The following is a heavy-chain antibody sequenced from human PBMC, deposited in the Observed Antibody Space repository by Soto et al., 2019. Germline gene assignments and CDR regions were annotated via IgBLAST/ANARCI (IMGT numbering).Heavy chain of an antibody. CDR2: IWYDGNNK. CDR1: GFLFSGDG. CDR3: SRDVPRMTKDALDR. Sequence: GGSVRLSCAASGFLFSGDGLHLVRQAPGKGLEWLAVIWYDGNNKYYADSVKGRFTISRDNSKNTLYLQMNSLRAEDTAVYYCSRDVPRMTKDALDRWGPGTMVTVSS. D-gene: IGHD4-17*01. J-gene: IGHJ3*02. V-gene: IGHV3-33*08.